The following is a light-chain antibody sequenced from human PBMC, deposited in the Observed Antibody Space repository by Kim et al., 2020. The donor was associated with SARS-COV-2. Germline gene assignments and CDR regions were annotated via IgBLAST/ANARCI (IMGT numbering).Light chain of an antibody. J-gene: IGKJ2*01. Sequence: PGERATLSCRASHSVTTTYLAWYQQRPGQAPRLLIYAASTRATGIPDRFIGSGSGTDFTLTISRLEPEDFAVYYCQQYGSSPYTFGPGTKLE. CDR3: QQYGSSPYT. V-gene: IGKV3-20*01. CDR2: AAS. CDR1: HSVTTTY.